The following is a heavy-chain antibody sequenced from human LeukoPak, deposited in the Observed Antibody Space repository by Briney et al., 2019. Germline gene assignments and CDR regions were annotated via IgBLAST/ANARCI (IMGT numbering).Heavy chain of an antibody. V-gene: IGHV4-38-2*02. D-gene: IGHD3-10*01. J-gene: IGHJ4*02. Sequence: SETLSLTCTVSGYSISSGYYWGWIRQPPGKELEWIGSMYHSGSTYDNPSLKSRVTISVDTSKIRFFLKLSSVTSADTAVYYCASVGFGIDYYFDYWGQGTLVTVSS. CDR1: GYSISSGYY. CDR2: MYHSGST. CDR3: ASVGFGIDYYFDY.